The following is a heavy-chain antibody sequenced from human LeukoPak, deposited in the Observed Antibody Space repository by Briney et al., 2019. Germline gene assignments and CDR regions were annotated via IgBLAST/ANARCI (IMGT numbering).Heavy chain of an antibody. D-gene: IGHD3-22*01. CDR1: GGSISSYY. V-gene: IGHV4-59*08. CDR2: IYYSGST. J-gene: IGHJ4*02. Sequence: SEILSLTCTVSGGSISSYYWSWIRQPPGKGLEWIGYIYYSGSTNYNPSLKSRVTISVDTSKNQFPLKLSSVTAADTAVYYCARRAFSSGYYYFDYWGQGTLVTVSS. CDR3: ARRAFSSGYYYFDY.